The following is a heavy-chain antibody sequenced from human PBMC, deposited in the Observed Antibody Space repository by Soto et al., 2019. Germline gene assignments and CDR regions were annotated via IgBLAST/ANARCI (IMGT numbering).Heavy chain of an antibody. Sequence: QVQLVESGGGVVQPGRSLRLSCAASGFTFSSYGMHWVRQAPGKGLEWVAVIWYDGSNKYYADSVKGQFTISRDNSKNTLYLQMNSLRAEDTAVYYCARDKGSEYYYGSGSYYSLDYWGQGTLVTVSS. J-gene: IGHJ4*02. CDR3: ARDKGSEYYYGSGSYYSLDY. V-gene: IGHV3-33*01. D-gene: IGHD3-10*01. CDR1: GFTFSSYG. CDR2: IWYDGSNK.